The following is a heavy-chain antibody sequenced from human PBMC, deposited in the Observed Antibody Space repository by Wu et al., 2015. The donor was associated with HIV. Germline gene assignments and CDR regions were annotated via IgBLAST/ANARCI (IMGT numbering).Heavy chain of an antibody. D-gene: IGHD3-10*01. CDR2: MNPNSGNT. CDR1: GYTFTSYD. Sequence: QVQLVQSGAEVKKPGASVKVSCKASGYTFTSYDINWVRQATGQGLEWMGWMNPNSGNTGYAQKFQGRVTITRNTSISTAYMELSSLRSEDTAVYYCARGPRIRLGYGSGSYYFLDYWGQGTLVTVSS. CDR3: ARGPRIRLGYGSGSYYFLDY. V-gene: IGHV1-8*03. J-gene: IGHJ4*02.